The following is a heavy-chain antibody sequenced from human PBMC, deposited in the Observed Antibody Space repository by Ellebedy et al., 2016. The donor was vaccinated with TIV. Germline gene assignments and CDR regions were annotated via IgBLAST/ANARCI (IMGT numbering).Heavy chain of an antibody. Sequence: GESLKISXKGHGYSFTLFWISWVRQMPGKGLEWMGRIDPSDPRGSYTTYSPSFQGHVTISFDNSITTAYLQWNSLKASDTAMYFCARRDDFGATQGTQHWGQGTLVSVSS. V-gene: IGHV5-10-1*01. CDR3: ARRDDFGATQGTQH. J-gene: IGHJ1*01. D-gene: IGHD4-17*01. CDR2: IDPSDPRGSYT. CDR1: GYSFTLFW.